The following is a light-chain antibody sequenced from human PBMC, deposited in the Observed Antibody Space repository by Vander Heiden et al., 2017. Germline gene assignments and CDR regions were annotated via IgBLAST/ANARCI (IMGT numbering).Light chain of an antibody. CDR3: QQLNSYPLT. V-gene: IGKV1-9*01. CDR2: LAS. Sequence: IQLTQSPSRLSASVGDRVTIPCRVSQGICRFIAWYQQQPGRAPKRLIYLASTMEGGVPSRYSGSGAGTEVTITIGSLLPEDDATDYCQQLNSYPLTFGPGTKVEIK. CDR1: QGICRF. J-gene: IGKJ3*01.